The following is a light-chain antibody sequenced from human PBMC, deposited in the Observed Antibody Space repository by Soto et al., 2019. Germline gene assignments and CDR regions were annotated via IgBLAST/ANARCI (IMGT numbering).Light chain of an antibody. CDR2: DSS. CDR3: QQYNNWPPIT. V-gene: IGKV3-15*01. J-gene: IGKJ5*01. CDR1: QSIGIH. Sequence: EIVMSQAPANLSVSPGERGTLSCRAGQSIGIHLAWYQQKPLQAPRLLVYDSSTRATGVPARFSGSGSGTEFTPTISNLQSEDFAVYYCQQYNNWPPITFGQGTRLEIK.